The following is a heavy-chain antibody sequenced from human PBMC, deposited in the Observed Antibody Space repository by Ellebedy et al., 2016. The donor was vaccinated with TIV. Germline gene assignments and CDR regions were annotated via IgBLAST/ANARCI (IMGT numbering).Heavy chain of an antibody. V-gene: IGHV3-48*04. CDR1: GFTFSSYA. CDR2: ISSSSSTI. D-gene: IGHD5-12*01. J-gene: IGHJ3*02. CDR3: ARDIVATDSDAFDI. Sequence: GGSLRLXXAASGFTFSSYAMSWVRQAPGKGLEWVSYISSSSSTIYYADSVKGRFTISRDNAKNSLYLQMNSLRAEDTAVYYCARDIVATDSDAFDIWGQGTMVTVSS.